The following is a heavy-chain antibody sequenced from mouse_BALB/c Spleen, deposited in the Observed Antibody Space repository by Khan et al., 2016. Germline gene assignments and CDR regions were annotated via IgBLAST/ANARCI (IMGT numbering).Heavy chain of an antibody. CDR3: AGDYDGSSYFDY. J-gene: IGHJ2*01. V-gene: IGHV3-2*02. CDR1: GYSITSDYA. CDR2: ISYSGST. D-gene: IGHD1-1*01. Sequence: EVQLQESGPGLVKPSQSLSLTCTVTGYSITSDYAWNWIRQFPGNKLEWMGYISYSGSTSYNPSLKSRISITRDTSKNQFFLQLNSVTTEDTATYYCAGDYDGSSYFDYWGQGTTLTVSS.